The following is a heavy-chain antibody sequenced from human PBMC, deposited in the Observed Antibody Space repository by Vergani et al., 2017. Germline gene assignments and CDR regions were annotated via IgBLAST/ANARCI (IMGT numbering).Heavy chain of an antibody. J-gene: IGHJ5*02. CDR1: GGSISSGGYY. Sequence: QVQLQESGPGLGKPSQTLSLTCTVSGGSISSGGYYWSWIRQPPGKGLEWIGYIYYSGSTYYNPSLKSRVTISVDTLKNQFSLKLSSVTAADTAVYYCASDIIPIGYGYENWFDPWGQGSLVTVSS. D-gene: IGHD5-18*01. CDR2: IYYSGST. V-gene: IGHV4-31*03. CDR3: ASDIIPIGYGYENWFDP.